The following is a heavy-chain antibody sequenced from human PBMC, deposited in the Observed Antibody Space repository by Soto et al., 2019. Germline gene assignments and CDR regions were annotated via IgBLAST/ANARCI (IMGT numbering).Heavy chain of an antibody. D-gene: IGHD2-8*01. CDR1: GYPFTRYD. CDR3: ARRAYPRTNNWFDP. J-gene: IGHJ5*02. V-gene: IGHV1-8*01. CDR2: RNPNSGNT. Sequence: ASMKVSRKASGYPFTRYDINWVRQATGQGLGWMGWRNPNSGNTGYAQKFQGRVTMTRNTSISTAYMELSSLRSEDTSVYYCARRAYPRTNNWFDPWGQGTLVTVSS.